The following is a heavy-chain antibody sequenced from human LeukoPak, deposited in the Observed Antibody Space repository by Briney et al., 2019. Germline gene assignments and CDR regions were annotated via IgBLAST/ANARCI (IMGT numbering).Heavy chain of an antibody. V-gene: IGHV5-10-1*01. CDR2: IDPSGSYT. CDR1: GYRFTSYW. D-gene: IGHD3-10*01. CDR3: ARHQCFGESALLY. Sequence: GADLLIPCKGSGYRFTSYWISRVRQLPGEGLEWMGRIDPSGSYTSYSPSFQGHVTISVDKSMSPAYLQSSSLKASDTAMYYCARHQCFGESALLYLGQATMVTV. J-gene: IGHJ4*02.